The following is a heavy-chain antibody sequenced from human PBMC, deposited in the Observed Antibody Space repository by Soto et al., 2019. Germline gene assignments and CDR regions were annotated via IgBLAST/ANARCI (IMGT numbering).Heavy chain of an antibody. CDR2: IYYSGST. CDR1: GGSISSSSYY. V-gene: IGHV4-39*01. J-gene: IGHJ4*02. D-gene: IGHD3-3*01. CDR3: ARLDLEWLFNDY. Sequence: QLQLQESGPGLVKPSETLSLTCTVSGGSISSSSYYWGWIRQPPGKGLEWIGSIYYSGSTYYNPSLKSRVTISVVTSKNQFSLKLSSVTAADTAVYYCARLDLEWLFNDYWGQGTLVTVSS.